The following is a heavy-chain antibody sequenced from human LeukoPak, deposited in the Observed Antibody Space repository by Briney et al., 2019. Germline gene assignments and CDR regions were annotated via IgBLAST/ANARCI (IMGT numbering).Heavy chain of an antibody. D-gene: IGHD3-10*01. CDR2: INPNSGNT. CDR1: GYTFTSYD. CDR3: ARGQPNRLLWFGESLSNINPLDY. V-gene: IGHV1-8*01. Sequence: GASVKVSCKASGYTFTSYDINWVRQATGQGLEWMGWINPNSGNTGYAQKFQGRVTMTTDTSTSTAYMELRSLRSDDTAVYYCARGQPNRLLWFGESLSNINPLDYWGQGTLVTVSS. J-gene: IGHJ4*02.